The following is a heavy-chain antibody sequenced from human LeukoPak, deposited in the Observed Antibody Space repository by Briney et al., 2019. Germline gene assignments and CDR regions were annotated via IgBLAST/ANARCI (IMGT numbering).Heavy chain of an antibody. J-gene: IGHJ6*03. Sequence: SVKVSCKASGGTFNNYAINWVRQAPGQGLEWMGGIIPIFGTTNYAQKFQGRVTITADESTSTAYMELSSLRSEDTAVYYCARGVTARGFYYYMDVWGKGTTVTVSS. CDR2: IIPIFGTT. V-gene: IGHV1-69*13. CDR1: GGTFNNYA. CDR3: ARGVTARGFYYYMDV. D-gene: IGHD2-21*02.